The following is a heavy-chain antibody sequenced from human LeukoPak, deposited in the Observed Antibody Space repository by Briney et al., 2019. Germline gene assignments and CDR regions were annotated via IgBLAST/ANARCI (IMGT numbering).Heavy chain of an antibody. V-gene: IGHV3-15*05. D-gene: IGHD3-10*01. J-gene: IGHJ4*02. CDR3: TTVTLRPVGL. CDR1: GFSFSRAW. Sequence: AGSLRLSCAASGFSFSRAWMSWVRQAPGKGREWVGRIKSKSAGGTTDYAAPVTGRFTISRDDSKNTLFLQVNSLTIEDSAVYYCTTVTLRPVGLWGQGTLVTVSS. CDR2: IKSKSAGGTT.